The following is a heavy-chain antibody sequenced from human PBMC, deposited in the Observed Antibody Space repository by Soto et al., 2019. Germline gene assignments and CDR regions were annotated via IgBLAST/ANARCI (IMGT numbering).Heavy chain of an antibody. CDR1: GFTFSSYA. D-gene: IGHD1-26*01. CDR3: AKDPTSRVYYYYYYMDV. V-gene: IGHV3-23*01. CDR2: VSGSGDST. J-gene: IGHJ6*03. Sequence: EVELLESGGGLVQPGGSLRLSCAASGFTFSSYAMSWVRQGPGKGLEWVSSVSGSGDSTYYADSVKGRFTVSRDNSKNTLYLQMNSLRADDTAVYYCAKDPTSRVYYYYYYMDVWGKGTTVTVSS.